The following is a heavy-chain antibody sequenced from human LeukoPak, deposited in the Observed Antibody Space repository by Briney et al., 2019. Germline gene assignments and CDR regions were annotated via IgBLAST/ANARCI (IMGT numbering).Heavy chain of an antibody. J-gene: IGHJ4*02. Sequence: GASVTVSFRASGYTFTIYYMHWVRQAPGQGREGRGIINPSGGSKSYTQKFQGRDNITRDIDKSTVYMEVSSLRSEDTAVYYCARGPGSSWYYYFDYWGQGTLVTVSS. CDR3: ARGPGSSWYYYFDY. CDR2: INPSGGSK. D-gene: IGHD6-13*01. V-gene: IGHV1-46*01. CDR1: GYTFTIYY.